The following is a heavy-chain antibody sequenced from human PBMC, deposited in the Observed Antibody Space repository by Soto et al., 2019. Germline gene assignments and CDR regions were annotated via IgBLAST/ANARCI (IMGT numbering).Heavy chain of an antibody. CDR1: GFTFDDYA. CDR3: AKDNSSSSYYYYGMDV. V-gene: IGHV3-9*01. D-gene: IGHD6-6*01. CDR2: ISWNSGSI. J-gene: IGHJ6*02. Sequence: PVGSLRLSCAASGFTFDDYAMHWVRQAPGKGLEWVSGISWNSGSIGYADSVKGRFTISRDNAKNSLYLQMNSLRAEDTALYYCAKDNSSSSYYYYGMDVWGQGTTVTVSS.